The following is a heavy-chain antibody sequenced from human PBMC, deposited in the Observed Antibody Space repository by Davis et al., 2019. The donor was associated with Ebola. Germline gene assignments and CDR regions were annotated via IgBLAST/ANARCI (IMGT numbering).Heavy chain of an antibody. CDR1: GFTFSSYS. V-gene: IGHV3-21*01. J-gene: IGHJ4*02. CDR2: ISSSSSYI. Sequence: PGGSLRLSCAASGFTFSSYSMNWVRQAPGKGLEWVSSISSSSSYIYYADSVKGRFTISRDNSKNTLYLQMYSLRVEDTAVYYCAKGRTNTPMVTMEFDYWGQGTLVTVSS. CDR3: AKGRTNTPMVTMEFDY. D-gene: IGHD5-18*01.